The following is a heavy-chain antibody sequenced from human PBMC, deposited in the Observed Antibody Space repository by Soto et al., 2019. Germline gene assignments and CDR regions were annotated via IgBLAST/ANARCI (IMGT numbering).Heavy chain of an antibody. CDR1: GYSFAGYW. Sequence: SLKISCKGSGYSFAGYWITWVRQKPGKGLEWMGRIDPSDSRTYYSPSFRGHVTISVTKSITTVFLQWSSLRASDTAMYYCARQIYDSDTGPNFQYYFDSWGQGTPVTVSS. D-gene: IGHD3-22*01. CDR3: ARQIYDSDTGPNFQYYFDS. CDR2: IDPSDSRT. V-gene: IGHV5-10-1*01. J-gene: IGHJ4*02.